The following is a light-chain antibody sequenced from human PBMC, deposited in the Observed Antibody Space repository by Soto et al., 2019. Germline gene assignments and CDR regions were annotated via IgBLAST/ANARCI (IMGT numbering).Light chain of an antibody. Sequence: DIQMTQSPSSLSASVGDRVTITCRASQGITNDLGWYQQKPGKAPKRLIYAASSLQSGVSSRFSGSGSGTEFTLTISSLQPEDFATYYWLHHNIYSWTFGQGTKVEIK. CDR2: AAS. V-gene: IGKV1-17*01. CDR1: QGITND. J-gene: IGKJ1*01. CDR3: LHHNIYSWT.